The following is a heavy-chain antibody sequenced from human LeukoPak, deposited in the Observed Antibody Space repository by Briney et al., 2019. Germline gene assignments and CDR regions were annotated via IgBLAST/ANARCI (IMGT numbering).Heavy chain of an antibody. CDR2: ISRSGTTI. D-gene: IGHD2-21*01. Sequence: GGSLRLSCAASGFTFSDYEMNWVRQAPGKGLDWLSYISRSGTTIYYADSVKGRFTISRDNAKSSLYLQMNSLRAEDTAVYYCARDLGILSVPMHDYWGQGTLVTVSS. CDR3: ARDLGILSVPMHDY. CDR1: GFTFSDYE. V-gene: IGHV3-48*03. J-gene: IGHJ4*02.